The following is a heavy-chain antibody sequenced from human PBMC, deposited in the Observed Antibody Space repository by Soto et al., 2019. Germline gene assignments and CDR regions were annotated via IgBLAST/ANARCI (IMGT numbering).Heavy chain of an antibody. D-gene: IGHD4-17*01. CDR1: GGTFSSYT. CDR2: IIPIRGIA. V-gene: IGHV1-69*02. J-gene: IGHJ3*02. Sequence: QVQLVQSGAEVKKPGSSVKVSCKASGGTFSSYTISWVRQAPGQGLEWMGRIIPIRGIANYAQKFQGRVTMTADKSTSTDYMELSSLRAEDTAVYYCARPDDYGGNPGDAFDIWGQGTMVTVSS. CDR3: ARPDDYGGNPGDAFDI.